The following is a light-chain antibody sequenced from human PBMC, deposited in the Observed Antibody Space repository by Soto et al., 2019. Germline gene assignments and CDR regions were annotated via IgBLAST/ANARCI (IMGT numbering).Light chain of an antibody. CDR2: DTS. CDR1: QTVSSK. J-gene: IGKJ1*01. Sequence: IVLTHSPAAVSSSPGARATLSCMASQTVSSKLDWYQHKPGQAPRLLIYDTSNRATGIPARFSGSGSGTDFTLTISSLEPEDFAVYYCHQRKSWPRTFGQGTKVDIK. CDR3: HQRKSWPRT. V-gene: IGKV3-11*01.